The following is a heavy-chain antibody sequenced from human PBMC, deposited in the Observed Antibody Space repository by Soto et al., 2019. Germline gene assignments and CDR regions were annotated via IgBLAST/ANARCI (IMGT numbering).Heavy chain of an antibody. V-gene: IGHV4-34*01. CDR2: INHSGST. Sequence: SETLSLTCAVYGGSFSGYYWSWIRQPPEKGLEWIGEINHSGSTNYNPSLKSRVTISVDTSKNQFSLKLSSVTAADTAVYYCARGRGGDFDYWGQGTLVTVSS. J-gene: IGHJ4*02. CDR1: GGSFSGYY. CDR3: ARGRGGDFDY.